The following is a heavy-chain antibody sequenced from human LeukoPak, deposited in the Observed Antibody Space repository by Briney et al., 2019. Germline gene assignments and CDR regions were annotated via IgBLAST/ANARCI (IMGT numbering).Heavy chain of an antibody. Sequence: PSQTLSLTCTVSGGSISSGSYYWSWIRQPAGKGLEWIGRIYTSGSTNYNPSLKSRVTISVDTSKNQFSLKLSSVTAADTAVYYCARDRVTIGGGSDVWGQGTTVTVSS. CDR3: ARDRVTIGGGSDV. CDR2: IYTSGST. V-gene: IGHV4-61*02. J-gene: IGHJ6*02. D-gene: IGHD3-16*01. CDR1: GGSISSGSYY.